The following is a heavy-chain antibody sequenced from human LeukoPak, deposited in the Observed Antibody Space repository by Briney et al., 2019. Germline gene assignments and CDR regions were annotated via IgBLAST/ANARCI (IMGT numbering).Heavy chain of an antibody. J-gene: IGHJ5*01. CDR1: GFTFDDYA. CDR2: LSWNGGTI. V-gene: IGHV3-9*01. D-gene: IGHD3-16*01. Sequence: GGSLRLSCAASGFTFDDYAMLWVRPAPGKGLEGVSGLSWNGGTILYADSVKGRFTISRDNSKNSLYRQMNSLSAEDTSFYYCAKGHQNRVQWGWFDSWGQRTLVTVSS. CDR3: AKGHQNRVQWGWFDS.